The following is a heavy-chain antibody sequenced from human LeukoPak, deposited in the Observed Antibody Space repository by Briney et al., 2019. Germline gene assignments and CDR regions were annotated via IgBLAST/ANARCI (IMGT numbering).Heavy chain of an antibody. CDR2: IYYSGST. Sequence: SETLSLTCTVSGGSVSSGSYYWSWIRQPPGKGLEWIGYIYYSGSTNYNPSLKSRVTISVDTSKNQSSLKVSSVTAADTAVYYCSRAVPLRGVFDPWGLGTLVTVSS. V-gene: IGHV4-61*01. CDR1: GGSVSSGSYY. D-gene: IGHD3-10*01. CDR3: SRAVPLRGVFDP. J-gene: IGHJ5*02.